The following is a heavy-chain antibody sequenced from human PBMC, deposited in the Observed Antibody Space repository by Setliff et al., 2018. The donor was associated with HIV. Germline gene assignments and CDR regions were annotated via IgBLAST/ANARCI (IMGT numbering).Heavy chain of an antibody. CDR2: ISYDGSYK. CDR3: AREGITGTTLHPY. D-gene: IGHD1-7*01. CDR1: GFTFGDYA. J-gene: IGHJ4*02. Sequence: GGSLRLSCAASGFTFGDYAIHWVRQAPGKGLEWVAVISYDGSYKNYAESVKGRFTISRDNSRNTVYLQMNDLRAEDTALYYCAREGITGTTLHPYWGQGTLVTVSS. V-gene: IGHV3-30*04.